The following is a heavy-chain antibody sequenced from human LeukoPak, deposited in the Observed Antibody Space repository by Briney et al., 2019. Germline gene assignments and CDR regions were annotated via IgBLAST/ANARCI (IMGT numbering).Heavy chain of an antibody. D-gene: IGHD3-10*02. CDR3: AELGITMIGGV. CDR2: ISSSGSTI. V-gene: IGHV3-48*04. CDR1: GLTFVTYS. J-gene: IGHJ6*04. Sequence: GGSRELSFAALGLTFVTYSMNWVGQVPGKGLEWVSYISSSGSTIYYADSVKGRFTISRDNAKNSLYLQMNSLRAEDTAVYYCAELGITMIGGVWGKGTTVTISS.